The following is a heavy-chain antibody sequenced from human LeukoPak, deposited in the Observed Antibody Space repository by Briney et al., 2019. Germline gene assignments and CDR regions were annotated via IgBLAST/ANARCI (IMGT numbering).Heavy chain of an antibody. D-gene: IGHD3-22*01. CDR2: MNPNSGNT. CDR3: ARDQGPYYYDSSGSGFDP. CDR1: GYTFTSYD. J-gene: IGHJ5*02. Sequence: EASVKVSCKASGYTFTSYDINWVRQATGQGLEWMGWMNPNSGNTGYAQKFQGRVTMTRNTSISTAYMELSSLRSEDTAVYYCARDQGPYYYDSSGSGFDPWGQGTLVTVSS. V-gene: IGHV1-8*01.